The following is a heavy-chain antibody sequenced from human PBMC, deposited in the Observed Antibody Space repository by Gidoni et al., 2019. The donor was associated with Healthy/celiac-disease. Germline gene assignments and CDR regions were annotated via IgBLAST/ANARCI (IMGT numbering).Heavy chain of an antibody. Sequence: EVQLVESGGGLVQPGGSLRLPCAASGFTFSSYWMSWVRQAPGKGLEWVANIKQDGSEKYYVDSVKGRFTISRDNAKNSLYLQMNSLRAEDTAVYYCARDGIVGATPLVYWGQGTLVTVSS. CDR1: GFTFSSYW. CDR2: IKQDGSEK. V-gene: IGHV3-7*01. D-gene: IGHD1-26*01. J-gene: IGHJ4*02. CDR3: ARDGIVGATPLVY.